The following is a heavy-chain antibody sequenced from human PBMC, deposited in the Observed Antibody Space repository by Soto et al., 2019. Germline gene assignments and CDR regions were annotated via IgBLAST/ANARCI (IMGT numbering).Heavy chain of an antibody. Sequence: ESGGGLVKPGGSLRLSCAASGFTFSDYYMSWIRQAPGKGLEWVSYISSSGSTIYYADSVKGRFTISRDNAKNSLYLQMNSLRAEDTAVYYCARDRKWLRFGTTVTTDKFDPWGQGTLVTVSS. D-gene: IGHD4-17*01. J-gene: IGHJ5*02. CDR3: ARDRKWLRFGTTVTTDKFDP. V-gene: IGHV3-11*01. CDR2: ISSSGSTI. CDR1: GFTFSDYY.